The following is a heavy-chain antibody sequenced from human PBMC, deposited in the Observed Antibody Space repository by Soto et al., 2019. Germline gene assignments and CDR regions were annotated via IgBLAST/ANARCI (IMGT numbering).Heavy chain of an antibody. CDR2: ISSSSSTI. V-gene: IGHV3-48*01. CDR1: GFTFSSYS. J-gene: IGHJ4*02. D-gene: IGHD4-17*01. CDR3: ARDRYDYGDYISVY. Sequence: PGGSLRLSCAASGFTFSSYSMNWVRQAPGKGLEWVSYISSSSSTIYYADSVKGRFTISRDNAKNSLYLQMNSLRAEDTAVYYCARDRYDYGDYISVYWGQGTLVTVSS.